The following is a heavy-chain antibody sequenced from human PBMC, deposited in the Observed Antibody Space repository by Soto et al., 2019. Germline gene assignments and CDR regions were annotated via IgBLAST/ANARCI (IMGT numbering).Heavy chain of an antibody. CDR2: INAGNGNT. CDR1: GYTFTSYA. D-gene: IGHD5-18*01. CDR3: AREPVVDTAMVPSYDY. V-gene: IGHV1-3*01. Sequence: ASVKVSCKASGYTFTSYAMHWVRQAPGQRLEWMGWINAGNGNTKYSQKFQGRVTITRDTSASTAYMELSSLRSEDTAVYYCAREPVVDTAMVPSYDYWGQGPLVTVSS. J-gene: IGHJ4*02.